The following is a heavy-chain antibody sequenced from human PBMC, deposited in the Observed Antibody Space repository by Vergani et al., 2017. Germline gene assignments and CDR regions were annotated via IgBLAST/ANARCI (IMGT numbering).Heavy chain of an antibody. V-gene: IGHV3-11*04. Sequence: QVQLVESGGGLVKPGGSLRLSCAASGFTFSDHYMTWIRQAPGQGLEWISYMSGNYNAIYYADSVKGRFTISRDNAENSLSLQMKSLRVEDTAVYYCERSLYRGDAFDVWCQGTLVTVSS. J-gene: IGHJ3*01. CDR2: MSGNYNAI. CDR3: ERSLYRGDAFDV. D-gene: IGHD5/OR15-5a*01. CDR1: GFTFSDHY.